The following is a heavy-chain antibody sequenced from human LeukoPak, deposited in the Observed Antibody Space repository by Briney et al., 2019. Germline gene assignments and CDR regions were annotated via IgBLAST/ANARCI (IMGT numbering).Heavy chain of an antibody. J-gene: IGHJ6*01. Sequence: PGGSLRLSCAASGFTVSSNYMSWVRQAPGKGLEWVSVIYSGGSTYYADSVKGRFTISRDNSKNTLYLQMNSLRAEDTAVYYCARSPKYYGMDVWGKGPRSPSPQ. CDR1: GFTVSSNY. CDR3: ARSPKYYGMDV. V-gene: IGHV3-53*01. CDR2: IYSGGST.